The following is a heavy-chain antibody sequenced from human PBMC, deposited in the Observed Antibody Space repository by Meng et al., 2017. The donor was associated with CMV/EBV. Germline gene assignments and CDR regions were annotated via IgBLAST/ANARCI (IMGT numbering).Heavy chain of an antibody. Sequence: GGSFSGYYRSWIRQPPGKGLEWIGEINHSGSTNYNPSLKSRVTISVDTSKNQFSLKLSSVTAADTAVYYCASLNYCSSTSCSRRFDYWGQGTLVTVSS. CDR1: GGSFSGYY. CDR2: INHSGST. CDR3: ASLNYCSSTSCSRRFDY. D-gene: IGHD2-2*01. V-gene: IGHV4-34*01. J-gene: IGHJ4*02.